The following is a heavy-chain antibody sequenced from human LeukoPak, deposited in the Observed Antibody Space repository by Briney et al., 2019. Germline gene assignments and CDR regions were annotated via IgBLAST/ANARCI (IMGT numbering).Heavy chain of an antibody. Sequence: GGSLRLSCAASGFSFSSYAMSWVRQAPGKGLEWVAGINAGAAGTYYADSVKGRFTISRDNSKNTLYLQMSSLRAEDTAVYYCAKESVTTRGWYGGFDYWGQGTLVTVSS. J-gene: IGHJ4*02. CDR1: GFSFSSYA. CDR3: AKESVTTRGWYGGFDY. V-gene: IGHV3-23*01. CDR2: INAGAAGT. D-gene: IGHD6-19*01.